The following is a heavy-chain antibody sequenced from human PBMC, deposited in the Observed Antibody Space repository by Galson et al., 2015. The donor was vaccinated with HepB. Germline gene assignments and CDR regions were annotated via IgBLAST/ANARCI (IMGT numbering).Heavy chain of an antibody. J-gene: IGHJ4*02. CDR1: GFTFSSYA. CDR2: ISYDGSNK. V-gene: IGHV3-30*04. CDR3: ARGRSFRYSSSWYYFDY. D-gene: IGHD6-13*01. Sequence: SLRLSCAASGFTFSSYAMHWVRQAPGKGLEWVAVISYDGSNKYYADSVKGRFTISRDNSKNTLYLQMNSLRAEDTAVYYCARGRSFRYSSSWYYFDYWGQGTLVTVAS.